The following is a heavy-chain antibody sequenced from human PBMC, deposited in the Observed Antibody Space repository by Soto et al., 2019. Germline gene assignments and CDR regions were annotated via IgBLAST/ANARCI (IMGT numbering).Heavy chain of an antibody. CDR1: GFTFSSSW. V-gene: IGHV3-74*01. CDR3: ARFVTHPYYYYVYGMDV. Sequence: GGPLSLSCAASGFTFSSSWMNWVRQAPGKGLVWVSRINSVGSSTSYADSVKGRFTISKDNAKNTLYLQMISLRAEDTAVYYCARFVTHPYYYYVYGMDVWGQGTTVTVSS. J-gene: IGHJ6*02. D-gene: IGHD3-10*01. CDR2: INSVGSST.